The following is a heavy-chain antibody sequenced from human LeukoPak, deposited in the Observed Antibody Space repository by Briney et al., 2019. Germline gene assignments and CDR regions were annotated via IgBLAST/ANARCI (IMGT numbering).Heavy chain of an antibody. V-gene: IGHV4-59*01. Sequence: PSETLSLTCTVSGGSISSYFWSWIRQPPGMGLEWIGYVYYSGSTNYNPSLKSRVTISVDTSKNQFSLKLSSVTAADTAVYYCARGEYSSSLQHWGQGTLVTVSS. CDR3: ARGEYSSSLQH. D-gene: IGHD6-13*01. J-gene: IGHJ1*01. CDR2: VYYSGST. CDR1: GGSISSYF.